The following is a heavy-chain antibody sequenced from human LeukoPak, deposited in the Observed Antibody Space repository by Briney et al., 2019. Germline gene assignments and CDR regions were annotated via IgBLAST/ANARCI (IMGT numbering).Heavy chain of an antibody. Sequence: SETLSLTCTVSGGSISSGSYYWSWIRQPAGKGLEWIGRIYTSGSTNYNPSLKSRVTISVDTSKNQFSLKLSSVTAADAAVYYCARQWELRYYFDYWGQGTLVTVSS. J-gene: IGHJ4*02. CDR3: ARQWELRYYFDY. D-gene: IGHD1-26*01. CDR2: IYTSGST. V-gene: IGHV4-61*02. CDR1: GGSISSGSYY.